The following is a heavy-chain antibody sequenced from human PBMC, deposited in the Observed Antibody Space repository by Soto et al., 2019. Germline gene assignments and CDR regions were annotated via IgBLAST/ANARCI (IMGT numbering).Heavy chain of an antibody. Sequence: LSLTCAVSGESFSGYYWSWIRQPPGKGLEWVSSINGRSNYKYYTDSVKGRFTISRDNAKNSLYLQMNRLRAEDTAVYYCEREDGIVGGTYAFDYWGLGTLVTVYS. V-gene: IGHV3-11*06. CDR1: GESFSGYY. CDR2: INGRSNYK. J-gene: IGHJ4*02. CDR3: EREDGIVGGTYAFDY. D-gene: IGHD1-26*01.